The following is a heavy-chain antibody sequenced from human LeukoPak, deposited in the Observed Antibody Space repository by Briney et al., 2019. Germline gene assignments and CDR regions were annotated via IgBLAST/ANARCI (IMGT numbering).Heavy chain of an antibody. CDR1: GYTFTSYD. D-gene: IGHD2-2*01. CDR3: ARDATPSIVVVPAASFDP. V-gene: IGHV1-8*01. CDR2: MNPNSGNT. Sequence: GASVKVSCKASGYTFTSYDINWVRQATGQGLEWMGWMNPNSGNTGYAQKFQGRVTMTRNTSISTAYMELSSLRSEDTAVYYCARDATPSIVVVPAASFDPWGQGTLVTVSS. J-gene: IGHJ5*02.